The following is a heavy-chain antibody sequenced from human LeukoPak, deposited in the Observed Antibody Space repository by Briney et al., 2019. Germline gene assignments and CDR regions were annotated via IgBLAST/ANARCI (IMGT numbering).Heavy chain of an antibody. V-gene: IGHV3-30-3*01. CDR3: ARDQAVFRVITKGFDY. J-gene: IGHJ4*02. D-gene: IGHD3-22*01. Sequence: HPGGSLRLSCAASGFTFSSYAMHWVRQAPGKGLEWVAVISYDGSNKYYADSVKGRFTISRDNSKNTLYLQMNSLRAEDTAVYYCARDQAVFRVITKGFDYWGQGTLVTVSS. CDR1: GFTFSSYA. CDR2: ISYDGSNK.